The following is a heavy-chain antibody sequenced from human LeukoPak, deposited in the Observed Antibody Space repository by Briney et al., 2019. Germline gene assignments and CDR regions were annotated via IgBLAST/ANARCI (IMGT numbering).Heavy chain of an antibody. CDR3: ARSLGGENDY. CDR2: IYNGGAT. CDR1: GFTVTSNY. Sequence: GGSLRLSCAASGFTVTSNYMSWVRQAPGKGLECVSLIYNGGATYYADSVKGRFTISRDNSKNTLYLQMNSLRAEDTAVYYCARSLGGENDYWGQGTLVTVSS. D-gene: IGHD3-16*01. J-gene: IGHJ4*02. V-gene: IGHV3-66*01.